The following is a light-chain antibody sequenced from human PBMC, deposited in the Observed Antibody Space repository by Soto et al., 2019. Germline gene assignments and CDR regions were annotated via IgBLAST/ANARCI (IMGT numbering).Light chain of an antibody. CDR3: QHFRSAPFT. J-gene: IGKJ3*01. V-gene: IGKV3-20*01. Sequence: IVLTQSPGTLSLSPGERATLSCRASQSVSSTYLAWYQQKPGQAPRLLFYGPSSRATGIPDRFSGSGSGTDFTLTISRLEPEDFAVYYCQHFRSAPFTFGPGTKVDF. CDR1: QSVSSTY. CDR2: GPS.